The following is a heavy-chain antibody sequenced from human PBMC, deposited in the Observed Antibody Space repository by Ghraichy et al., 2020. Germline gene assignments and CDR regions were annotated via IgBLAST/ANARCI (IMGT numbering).Heavy chain of an antibody. V-gene: IGHV3-48*03. D-gene: IGHD2-15*01. J-gene: IGHJ3*02. CDR1: GFTFSSYE. Sequence: GGSLRLSCEASGFTFSSYEMNWVRQAPGKGLEWVSSISNGAGTIYYADFVKGRFTISRDNAKNSLYLQMNSLRAEDTAVYYCARACWSGGSPSDTWGQGTMVTVSS. CDR2: ISNGAGTI. CDR3: ARACWSGGSPSDT.